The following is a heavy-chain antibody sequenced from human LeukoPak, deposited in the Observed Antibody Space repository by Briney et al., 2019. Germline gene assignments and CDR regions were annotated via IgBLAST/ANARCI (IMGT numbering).Heavy chain of an antibody. V-gene: IGHV4-34*01. CDR1: GGSFSGYY. CDR2: INHSGST. D-gene: IGHD5-18*01. Sequence: SETLSLTCAVYGGSFSGYYWSWIRQPPGKGLEWIGEINHSGSTNYNPSLKSRVTISVDTSKNQFSLKLSSVTAADTAVYYCARRRYSCGYDYWGQGTLVTVSS. CDR3: ARRRYSCGYDY. J-gene: IGHJ4*02.